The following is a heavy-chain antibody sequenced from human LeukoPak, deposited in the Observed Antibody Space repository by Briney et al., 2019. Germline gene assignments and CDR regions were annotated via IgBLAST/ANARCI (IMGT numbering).Heavy chain of an antibody. CDR1: GNSISGFY. D-gene: IGHD6-19*01. CDR3: ARELEIAVAGTLGY. J-gene: IGHJ4*02. V-gene: IGHV4-59*01. CDR2: IYNGGST. Sequence: PSETLSLTCTVSGNSISGFYWSWIRQPPGKGLEWIGFIYNGGSTNYNPSLKSRVTISVDTSNNQFSLKLTSVTAADTAVYYCARELEIAVAGTLGYWGQGTLVTVSS.